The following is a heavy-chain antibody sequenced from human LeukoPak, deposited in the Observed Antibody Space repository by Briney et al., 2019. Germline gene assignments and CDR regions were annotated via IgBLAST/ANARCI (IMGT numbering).Heavy chain of an antibody. D-gene: IGHD4-17*01. CDR1: GYTFSSYT. V-gene: IGHV3-30-3*01. CDR3: ARRLGGDYVFDY. J-gene: IGHJ4*02. CDR2: ISYDGSNK. Sequence: PGRSLRLSCAASGYTFSSYTMHWVRQAPGKGLEWVAVISYDGSNKYYADSVKGRFTISRDNSKNTLFLQMNRLTTEDTAVYYFARRLGGDYVFDYWGQGTLVTVSS.